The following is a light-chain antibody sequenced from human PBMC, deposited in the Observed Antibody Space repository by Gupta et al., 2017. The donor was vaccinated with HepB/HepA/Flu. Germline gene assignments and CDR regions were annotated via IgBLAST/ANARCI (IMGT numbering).Light chain of an antibody. V-gene: IGLV1-47*01. J-gene: IGLJ3*02. Sequence: QSVLTQPPSASGPPGQRLTISCSGSSSNIEGNYVFWYQQLSGTAPNLLIYRNNQRPSGVPDRFSGSKSGTSASLAISGLRTEDEADYYCAAWNDSRSGWVFGGGTKLTVL. CDR1: SSNIEGNY. CDR2: RNN. CDR3: AAWNDSRSGWV.